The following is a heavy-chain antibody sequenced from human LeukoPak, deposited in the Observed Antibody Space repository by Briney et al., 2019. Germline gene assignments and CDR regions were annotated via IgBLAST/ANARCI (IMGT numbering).Heavy chain of an antibody. CDR2: LYAGNSDT. Sequence: LGESLKIPGQGFGYTFATSWIAWSGKLPGKGLDWMAILYAGNSDTKYSPSFQDQVSIATDRSISTAYLQWSSLQASDTAIYYCAILNHPDGRVYWGQETAVSVSS. CDR3: AILNHPDGRVY. CDR1: GYTFATSW. D-gene: IGHD5-24*01. V-gene: IGHV5-51*01. J-gene: IGHJ4*02.